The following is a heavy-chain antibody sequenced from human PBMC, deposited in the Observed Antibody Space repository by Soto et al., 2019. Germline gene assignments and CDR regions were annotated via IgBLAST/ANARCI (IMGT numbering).Heavy chain of an antibody. J-gene: IGHJ6*02. Sequence: GGSLRLSCAASGFTFDDYAMHWVRQAPGKGLEWVSGISWNSGSIGYADSVKGRFTISRDNAKNSLYLQMNSLRAEDTALYYCAKDIGPLYGSGSVWNVWGQGTTVTVSS. CDR3: AKDIGPLYGSGSVWNV. V-gene: IGHV3-9*01. CDR2: ISWNSGSI. CDR1: GFTFDDYA. D-gene: IGHD3-10*01.